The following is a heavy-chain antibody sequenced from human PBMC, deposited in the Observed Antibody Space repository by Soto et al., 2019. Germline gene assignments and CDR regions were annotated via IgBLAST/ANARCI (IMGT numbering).Heavy chain of an antibody. D-gene: IGHD4-17*01. J-gene: IGHJ3*02. Sequence: ASVKVSCKASGYTFTSYDINWVRQATGQGLEWMGWMNPNSGNTGYAQKFQGRVTMTRNTSISTAYMELSSLRSEDTAVYYCARREVTTNDAFDIWGQGTMVTVS. CDR3: ARREVTTNDAFDI. CDR2: MNPNSGNT. V-gene: IGHV1-8*01. CDR1: GYTFTSYD.